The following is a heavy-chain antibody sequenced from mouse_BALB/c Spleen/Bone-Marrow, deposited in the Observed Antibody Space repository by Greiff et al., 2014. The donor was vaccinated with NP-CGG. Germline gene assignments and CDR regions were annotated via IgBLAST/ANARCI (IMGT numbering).Heavy chain of an antibody. CDR2: INSNGGST. Sequence: VQLQQSGGGLVQPGGSLKLSCAAFGFTFSSYGMSWVRQTPDKRLELVATINSNGGSTYYPDSVKGRFTISRDNAKNTLYLQMSSLKSEDTAMYYCARDYYGSSDYWGQGTTLTVSS. J-gene: IGHJ2*01. CDR1: GFTFSSYG. D-gene: IGHD1-1*01. CDR3: ARDYYGSSDY. V-gene: IGHV5-6-3*01.